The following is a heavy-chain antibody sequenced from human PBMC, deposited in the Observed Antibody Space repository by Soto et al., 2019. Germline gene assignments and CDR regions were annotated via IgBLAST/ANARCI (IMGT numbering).Heavy chain of an antibody. V-gene: IGHV3-30*18. CDR2: ISYDGSNK. CDR1: GFTFSSYG. CDR3: AKAVLRWPASGPSGMDV. D-gene: IGHD6-13*01. Sequence: QVQLVESGGGVVQPGRSLRLSCAASGFTFSSYGMHWVRQAPGKGLEWVAVISYDGSNKYYADSVKGRFTISRDNSKNTLYLQLNSLRAVDTAVYYCAKAVLRWPASGPSGMDVWGQGTTVTVSS. J-gene: IGHJ6*02.